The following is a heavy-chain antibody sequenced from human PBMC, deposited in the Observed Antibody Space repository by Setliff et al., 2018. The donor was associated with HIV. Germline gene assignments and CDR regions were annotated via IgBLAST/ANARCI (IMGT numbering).Heavy chain of an antibody. V-gene: IGHV4-39*07. Sequence: SETLSLTCTVSGGSITRTPYYWGWIRQPPGKGLEWIGTVYYDASTIYTPSLNSRVIISVDTSKSQFSLNLSSVTAADTAVYYCARWGDGYNSYDSWGQGTLVTVSS. CDR2: VYYDAST. D-gene: IGHD5-12*01. CDR3: ARWGDGYNSYDS. J-gene: IGHJ4*02. CDR1: GGSITRTPYY.